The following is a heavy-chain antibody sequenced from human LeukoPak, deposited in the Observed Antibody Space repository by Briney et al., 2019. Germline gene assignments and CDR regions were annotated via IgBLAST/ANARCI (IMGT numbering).Heavy chain of an antibody. V-gene: IGHV1-46*01. CDR2: INPSGGST. J-gene: IGHJ4*02. Sequence: ASVRVSCKASGYSFTNYYMHWVRQAPGQGLECMTMINPSGGSTTYAQNFQNRVTVTRDMSTSTVYMELSSLTPEDTAVYYCARTRGYYFDYWGQGTLVTVSS. CDR3: ARTRGYYFDY. CDR1: GYSFTNYY.